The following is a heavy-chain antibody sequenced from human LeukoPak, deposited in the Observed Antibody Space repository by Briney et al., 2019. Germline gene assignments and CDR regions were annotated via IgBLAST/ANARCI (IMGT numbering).Heavy chain of an antibody. J-gene: IGHJ4*02. CDR3: AIWGADQNY. V-gene: IGHV3-7*02. D-gene: IGHD3-16*01. CDR1: GFTLSNYW. Sequence: GGSLRLSCAVSGFTLSNYWMNWVRQAPGKGLEWVANINPDGGEERYVDSVKGRFVISRDNAKNSLYLQMNSLRAEDTAVYYCAIWGADQNYWGQGTLVTVSS. CDR2: INPDGGEE.